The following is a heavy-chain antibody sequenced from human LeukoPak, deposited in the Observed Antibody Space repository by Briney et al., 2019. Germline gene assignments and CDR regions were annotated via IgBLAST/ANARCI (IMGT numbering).Heavy chain of an antibody. D-gene: IGHD2-15*01. CDR1: GFTFSSYA. J-gene: IGHJ4*02. V-gene: IGHV3-23*01. CDR2: ISGSGGST. CDR3: TRVSLVAASVFFDY. Sequence: PGGSLRLSCAASGFTFSSYAMSWVRQAPGKGLEWASAISGSGGSTYYADSVKGRFTISRDNSKNTLYLQMNSLKTEDTAVYYCTRVSLVAASVFFDYWGQGTLVTVSS.